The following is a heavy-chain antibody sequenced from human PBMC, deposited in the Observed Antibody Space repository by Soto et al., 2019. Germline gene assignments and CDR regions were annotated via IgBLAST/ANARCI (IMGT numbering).Heavy chain of an antibody. Sequence: QVQLVQSGAEVKKPGSSVKVSCKASGGSFSSFAITWVRQAPGQGLEGMGGISVPLGTANYAQKFQGRVTITADEPTSTAYMELSGLRSEDTASYYCARTAFESITCSHYCHYGMDVWGQGTTVTVSS. CDR1: GGSFSSFA. J-gene: IGHJ6*02. CDR3: ARTAFESITCSHYCHYGMDV. V-gene: IGHV1-69*01. D-gene: IGHD2-2*01. CDR2: ISVPLGTA.